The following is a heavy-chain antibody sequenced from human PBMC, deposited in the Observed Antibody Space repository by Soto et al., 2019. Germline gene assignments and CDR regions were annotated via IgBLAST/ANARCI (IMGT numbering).Heavy chain of an antibody. CDR3: ARDKCSGGSCYPYYYYYGMDV. J-gene: IGHJ6*02. CDR1: GGSISSSNW. Sequence: QVQLQESGPGLVKPSGTLSLTCAVSGGSISSSNWWSWVRQPPGKGLEWIGEIYHSGSTNYNPSLKSRVTIPVDKSKNQFSLKLSSVTAADTAVYYWARDKCSGGSCYPYYYYYGMDVWGQGTTVTVSS. V-gene: IGHV4-4*02. D-gene: IGHD2-15*01. CDR2: IYHSGST.